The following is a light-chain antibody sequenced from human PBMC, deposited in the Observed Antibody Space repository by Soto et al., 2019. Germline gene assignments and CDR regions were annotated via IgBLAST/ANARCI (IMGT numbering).Light chain of an antibody. V-gene: IGLV1-51*01. CDR1: RSNIGNYY. CDR2: DND. J-gene: IGLJ7*01. CDR3: GAWDDSLNVYL. Sequence: QSVLTQPPSVSAAPGQRVTISCSGGRSNIGNYYVSWYHQLPGTAPKVLIFDNDKRPSGIPDQFSGSKSGTSATLAITGIQTGDGGEYSCGAWDDSLNVYLFGGGTQLTVL.